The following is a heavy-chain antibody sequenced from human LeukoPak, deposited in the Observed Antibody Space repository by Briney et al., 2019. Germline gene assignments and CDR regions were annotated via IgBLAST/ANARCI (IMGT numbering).Heavy chain of an antibody. J-gene: IGHJ4*02. Sequence: SSETLSLTCAVYGGSFSGYYWTLIRQTPGKGLEWIGEISHTGGTNYNPSLKGRVTLSVGPSKKQFSLKVTSVTAADTGVYYCARVPDIIARPCDSWGPGTLVIVSS. CDR3: ARVPDIIARPCDS. V-gene: IGHV4-34*01. CDR2: ISHTGGT. D-gene: IGHD1-1*01. CDR1: GGSFSGYY.